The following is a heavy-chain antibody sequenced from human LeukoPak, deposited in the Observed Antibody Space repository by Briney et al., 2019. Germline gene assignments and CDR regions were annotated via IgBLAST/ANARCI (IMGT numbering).Heavy chain of an antibody. CDR1: GGSISSGSYY. CDR2: IYTSGST. Sequence: SQTLSLTCTVSGGSISSGSYYWSWIRQPAGKGLEWIGRIYTSGSTNYNPSLKSRVTISVDTSKNQFSLKLSSVTAADTAVYYCARVAITYWFDPWGQGTLVTVPS. V-gene: IGHV4-61*02. J-gene: IGHJ5*02. D-gene: IGHD1-14*01. CDR3: ARVAITYWFDP.